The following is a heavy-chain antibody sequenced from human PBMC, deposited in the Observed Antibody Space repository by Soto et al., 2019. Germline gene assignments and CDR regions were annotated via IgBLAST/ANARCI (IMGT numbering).Heavy chain of an antibody. CDR3: ARGFSGLRPNPYYYYGMDV. D-gene: IGHD3-16*01. CDR2: IVVGSGNT. V-gene: IGHV1-58*02. Sequence: SVKVSCKASGFTFTSSAMQWVRQARGQRLEWIGWIVVGSGNTNYAQKFQERVTITRDMSTSTAYMELSSLRSEDTAVYYCARGFSGLRPNPYYYYGMDVWGQGTTVTVSS. CDR1: GFTFTSSA. J-gene: IGHJ6*02.